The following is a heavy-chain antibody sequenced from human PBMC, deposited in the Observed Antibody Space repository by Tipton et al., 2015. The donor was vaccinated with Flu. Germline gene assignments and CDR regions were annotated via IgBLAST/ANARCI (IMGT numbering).Heavy chain of an antibody. CDR2: IYHSGST. Sequence: TRSLTCTVSGYSISSGYYWGWIRQPPGKGLEWIGSIYHSGSTYYNPSLKSRVTISVDTSKNQFSLKLSSVTAADTAVYYCARGNIWGSYRSLPWDWGQGTLVTVSS. CDR1: GYSISSGYY. D-gene: IGHD3-16*02. V-gene: IGHV4-38-2*02. J-gene: IGHJ4*02. CDR3: ARGNIWGSYRSLPWD.